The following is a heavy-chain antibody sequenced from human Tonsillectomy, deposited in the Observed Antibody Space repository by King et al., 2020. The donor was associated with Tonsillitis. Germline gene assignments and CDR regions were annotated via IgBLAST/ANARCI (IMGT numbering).Heavy chain of an antibody. CDR3: ARLDYYDSSGYLLPDY. V-gene: IGHV4-39*01. D-gene: IGHD3-22*01. CDR1: GGSISSSNYH. Sequence: QLQESGPGLVKPSETLSLTCTVSGGSISSSNYHWGWIRQPPGKGLEGIGSIYYSGSTYYNPYLKSRVTISVDTSKNQCSLKLTSVTAADTAVYYCARLDYYDSSGYLLPDYWGQGTLITVSS. J-gene: IGHJ4*02. CDR2: IYYSGST.